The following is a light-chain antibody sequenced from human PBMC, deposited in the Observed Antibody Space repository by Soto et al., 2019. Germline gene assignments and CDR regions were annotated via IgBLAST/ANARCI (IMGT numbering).Light chain of an antibody. CDR3: SSYTSSSTLV. V-gene: IGLV2-14*01. J-gene: IGLJ1*01. Sequence: QSALTQPASVSGSPGQSITISCTGTGRDVGGYNYVSWYQQHPGKAPKLMIYEVSNRPSGVSNRFSGSKSGNTASLTISGLQAQEEADYYCSSYTSSSTLVFGTGTKVTVL. CDR2: EVS. CDR1: GRDVGGYNY.